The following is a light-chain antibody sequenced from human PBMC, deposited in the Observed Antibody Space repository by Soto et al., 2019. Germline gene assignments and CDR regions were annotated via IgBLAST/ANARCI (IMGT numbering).Light chain of an antibody. CDR1: SSDVGGYNY. Sequence: QSVLTQPPSASGSPGQSVTISCTGTSSDVGGYNYVSWYQQYPGKAPKLMIYEVSKRPSGVPDRFSDSKSGNTASLTVSGLQAEDEADYHCSSYAGSKLVFGGGTKLTVL. CDR2: EVS. J-gene: IGLJ2*01. CDR3: SSYAGSKLV. V-gene: IGLV2-8*01.